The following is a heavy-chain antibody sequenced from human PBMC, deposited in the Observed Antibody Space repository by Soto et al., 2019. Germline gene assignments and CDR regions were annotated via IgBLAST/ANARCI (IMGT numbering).Heavy chain of an antibody. D-gene: IGHD3-10*01. J-gene: IGHJ4*02. Sequence: GGSLRLSCAASGFTFSSYGMHWVRQAPGKGLEWVAVISYDEGNKSYVDSVKGRFTISRDNSAHTLFLYMNSLRPEDTAVYYCAKEIGGSSYYFDYWGQGTLVTVSS. CDR1: GFTFSSYG. CDR2: ISYDEGNK. CDR3: AKEIGGSSYYFDY. V-gene: IGHV3-30*18.